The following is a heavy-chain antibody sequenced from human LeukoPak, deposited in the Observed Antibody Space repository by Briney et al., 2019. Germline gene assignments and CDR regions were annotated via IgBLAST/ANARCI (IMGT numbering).Heavy chain of an antibody. Sequence: RASVKVSCKASGGTFSSYAISWVRQAPGQGLEWMGGIIPIFGTANYAQKFQGRVTITTDESTSTANMELRSLRSDDTAVYYCARAVGATSEAAFDYWGQGTLVTVSS. CDR3: ARAVGATSEAAFDY. J-gene: IGHJ4*02. CDR2: IIPIFGTA. CDR1: GGTFSSYA. V-gene: IGHV1-69*05. D-gene: IGHD1-26*01.